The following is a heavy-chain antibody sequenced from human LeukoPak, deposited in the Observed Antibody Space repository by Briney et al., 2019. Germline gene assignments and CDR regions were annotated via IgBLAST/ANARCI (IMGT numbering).Heavy chain of an antibody. V-gene: IGHV3-7*05. Sequence: GRSLRLSCAASGFTFTSYWMNWVRQAPGKGLEWVAYIKKDGREKYYVDSVKGRFTISRDNTKSSLYLQLNSLGAEDAAVYYCARHTSGQPFDYWGQGTLVTVSS. CDR3: ARHTSGQPFDY. J-gene: IGHJ4*02. CDR2: IKKDGREK. CDR1: GFTFTSYW. D-gene: IGHD6-19*01.